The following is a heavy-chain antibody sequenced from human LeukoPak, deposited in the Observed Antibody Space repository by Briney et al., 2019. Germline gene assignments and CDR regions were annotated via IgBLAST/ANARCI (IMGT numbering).Heavy chain of an antibody. CDR3: AGDTELQDGSTGTWNYYYGMDV. J-gene: IGHJ6*02. CDR2: INPNSGGT. Sequence: GASVKVSCKASGGTFSSYAISWVRQAPGQGLEWMGWINPNSGGTNYAQKFQGWVTMTRDTSISTAYMELSRLRSDDTAVYYCAGDTELQDGSTGTWNYYYGMDVRGQGTTVTVSS. D-gene: IGHD6-13*01. V-gene: IGHV1-2*04. CDR1: GGTFSSYA.